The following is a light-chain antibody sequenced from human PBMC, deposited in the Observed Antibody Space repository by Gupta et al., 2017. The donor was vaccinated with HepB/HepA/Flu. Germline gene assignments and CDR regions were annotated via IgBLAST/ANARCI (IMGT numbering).Light chain of an antibody. CDR3: QQTNSFDT. CDR1: QGISSW. V-gene: IGKV1-12*01. J-gene: IGKJ5*01. Sequence: DIQMTQSPSSVSASVGDRVTITWRASQGISSWLAWYQQKPGKAPKLMIYAASRDKGGATCWFGGGGDMKDFTHTSSRRQDEDCAYYYLQQTNSFDTFGQGTQLEIK. CDR2: AAS.